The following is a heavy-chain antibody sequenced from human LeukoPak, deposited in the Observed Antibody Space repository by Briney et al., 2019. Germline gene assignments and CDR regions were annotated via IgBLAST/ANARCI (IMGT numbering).Heavy chain of an antibody. Sequence: PSETLSLTCAVYGGSFSGYYWSWIRQPPGKGLEWIGEINHSGSTNYNPSLKSRVTISVDTSKNQFSLKLSSVTAADTAVYYCARGGPYYGSGSYSPPAYYYYYGMDVWGQGTTVTVSS. D-gene: IGHD3-10*01. CDR1: GGSFSGYY. V-gene: IGHV4-34*01. J-gene: IGHJ6*02. CDR3: ARGGPYYGSGSYSPPAYYYYYGMDV. CDR2: INHSGST.